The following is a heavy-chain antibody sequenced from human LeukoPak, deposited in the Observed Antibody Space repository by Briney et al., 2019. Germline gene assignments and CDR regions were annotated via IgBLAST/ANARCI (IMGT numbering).Heavy chain of an antibody. CDR1: GFTFDDYG. J-gene: IGHJ6*03. CDR2: INWNGGGT. V-gene: IGHV3-20*04. Sequence: GGSLRLSCAASGFTFDDYGMSWVRQAPGKGLEWVSGINWNGGGTGYADSVKGRFTISRDNAKNSLYLQVNSLRAEDTALYYCARGPRVVVPAVPYYYYYMDVWGKGTTVTVSS. D-gene: IGHD2-2*01. CDR3: ARGPRVVVPAVPYYYYYMDV.